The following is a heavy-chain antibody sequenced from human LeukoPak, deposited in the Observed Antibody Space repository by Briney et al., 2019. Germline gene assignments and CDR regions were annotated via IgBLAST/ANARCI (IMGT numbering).Heavy chain of an antibody. V-gene: IGHV4-34*01. D-gene: IGHD1-20*01. CDR2: INHSGST. CDR3: ARRITGRSGRPFDY. CDR1: GGSFSGYY. J-gene: IGHJ4*02. Sequence: SETLSLTCAVYGGSFSGYYWSWIRQPPGKGLEWIGEINHSGSTNYNPSLKSRVTISVDTSKNQFSLKLSSVTAADTAVYYCARRITGRSGRPFDYWGQGTLVTVSS.